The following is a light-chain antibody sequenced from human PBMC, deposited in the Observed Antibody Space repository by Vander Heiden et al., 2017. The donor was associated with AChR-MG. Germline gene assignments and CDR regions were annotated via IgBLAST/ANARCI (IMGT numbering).Light chain of an antibody. CDR1: YIGSNN. J-gene: IGLJ2*01. Sequence: SYELTQPLSVSVALGQTARITCGGNYIGSNNVHSHHQQPVPVLVLVIYRDSNRPSGLPDRFSGSTSGTTSTLTISRAQAGDDAYYYCQVGNSSTVVFGGGTKLTVL. CDR3: QVGNSSTVV. V-gene: IGLV3-9*01. CDR2: RDS.